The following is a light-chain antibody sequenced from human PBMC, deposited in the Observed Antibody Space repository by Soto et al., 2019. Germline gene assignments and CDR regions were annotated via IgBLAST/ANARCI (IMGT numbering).Light chain of an antibody. J-gene: IGKJ3*01. CDR2: KAS. CDR3: QQYNSYAFS. Sequence: DIHMTQSPSALSSSLGDRVNITFLASQSISTWLAWYQQKPGEAPKLLMYKASSLDSGVPSRFSGSGSGTEFTLTISGLQPEDFATYYCQQYNSYAFSFGPGTKVDIK. CDR1: QSISTW. V-gene: IGKV1-5*03.